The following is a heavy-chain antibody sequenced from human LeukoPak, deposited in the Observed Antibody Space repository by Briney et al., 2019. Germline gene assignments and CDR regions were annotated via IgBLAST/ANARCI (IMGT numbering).Heavy chain of an antibody. CDR2: VSLAGQT. CDR1: GGSISTTNL. D-gene: IGHD1-26*01. CDR3: AKCRGSTRSVYNFDY. J-gene: IGHJ4*02. V-gene: IGHV4-4*02. Sequence: SGTLSLTWDVSGGSISTTNLWSWVRQPPGQGLEWIGEVSLAGQTNYNPSLNGRVTMSLDESSNQLSLKLTSVTAADTAVYYCAKCRGSTRSVYNFDYWGQGTLVTVSS.